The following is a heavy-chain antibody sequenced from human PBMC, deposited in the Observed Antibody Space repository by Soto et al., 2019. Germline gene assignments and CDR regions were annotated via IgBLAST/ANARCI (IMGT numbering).Heavy chain of an antibody. V-gene: IGHV1-24*01. CDR3: ATRATVGIYYYYGLDV. CDR1: GYTLTELS. CDR2: FDPEDGET. D-gene: IGHD4-17*01. Sequence: ASVKVSCKVSGYTLTELSIHCARQAPGKGLEWMGGFDPEDGETIYPQNFQGRVTMTEDTSTDTAYMELSSLRSEDTAVYYCATRATVGIYYYYGLDVWGQGTTVTVSS. J-gene: IGHJ6*02.